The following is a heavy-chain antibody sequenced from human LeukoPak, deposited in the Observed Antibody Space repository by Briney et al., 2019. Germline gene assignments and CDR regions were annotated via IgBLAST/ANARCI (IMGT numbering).Heavy chain of an antibody. CDR3: AREQNPPPFRPGKSVRFDP. Sequence: SVKVSCKASGGTFSSYAISWVRQAPGQGLEWMGGIIPIFGTANYAQKFQGRVTITADKSTSTAYMELSSLRSEDTAVYYCAREQNPPPFRPGKSVRFDPWGQGTLVTVSS. V-gene: IGHV1-69*06. CDR1: GGTFSSYA. CDR2: IIPIFGTA. J-gene: IGHJ5*02. D-gene: IGHD5/OR15-5a*01.